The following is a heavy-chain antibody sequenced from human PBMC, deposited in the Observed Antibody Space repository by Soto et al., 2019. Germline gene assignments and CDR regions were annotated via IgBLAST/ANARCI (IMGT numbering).Heavy chain of an antibody. Sequence: SQTLSLTCAISGDSVSNNGAAWNWIRQSPSGGLEWLGRTYYRSKWFNDYAVSVKSRITISPDTSKNQFSLQLNAVTPEDTAVYYCARQVAGTRLNPWGQGTLVTVSS. V-gene: IGHV6-1*01. CDR1: GDSVSNNGAA. CDR2: TYYRSKWFN. D-gene: IGHD6-19*01. CDR3: ARQVAGTRLNP. J-gene: IGHJ5*02.